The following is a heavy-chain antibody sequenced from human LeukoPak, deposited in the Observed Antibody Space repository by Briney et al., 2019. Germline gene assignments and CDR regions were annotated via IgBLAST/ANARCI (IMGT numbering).Heavy chain of an antibody. CDR3: ARSLAGASLNAFDI. V-gene: IGHV4-4*07. J-gene: IGHJ3*02. CDR2: IYSRGRT. CDR1: CGPIANYF. Sequence: SETLSLTCTVSCGPIANYFGRWVRPPAGKRLEWIGRIYSRGRTHQNPSLKTRLTISVNTPENQFPLTLTSVTAAHTPLYHCARSLAGASLNAFDIWGEGRMVSASS. D-gene: IGHD3-10*01.